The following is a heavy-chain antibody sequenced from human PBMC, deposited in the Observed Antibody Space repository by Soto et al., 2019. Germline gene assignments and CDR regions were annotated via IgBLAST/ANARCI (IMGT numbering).Heavy chain of an antibody. V-gene: IGHV1-3*05. D-gene: IGHD2-21*02. J-gene: IGHJ4*02. CDR2: INAGNGNT. CDR3: ARSIGVVTALDY. Sequence: QVQLVQSGAKEKKPGASVKVSCKASGYTFTSYAMHWVRQAPGQRLEWMGWINAGNGNTKYSPKFQGRVTITSDTSASTAYMELSSLRSEDTAVYYCARSIGVVTALDYWGQGTLVTVSS. CDR1: GYTFTSYA.